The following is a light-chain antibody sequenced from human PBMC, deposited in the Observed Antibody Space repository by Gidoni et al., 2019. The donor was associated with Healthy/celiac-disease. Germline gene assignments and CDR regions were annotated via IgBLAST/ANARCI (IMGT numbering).Light chain of an antibody. V-gene: IGLV4-69*01. CDR2: LNSDGSH. CDR3: QTWGTGFQV. J-gene: IGLJ2*01. CDR1: SGHSSYA. Sequence: LTQSPSASASLGASVKLTCTLSSGHSSYAIAWHQQQPEKGPRYLMKLNSDGSHSKGDGIPDRFSGSSSGAERYLTISSLQSEDEADYYCQTWGTGFQVFGGGTKLTVL.